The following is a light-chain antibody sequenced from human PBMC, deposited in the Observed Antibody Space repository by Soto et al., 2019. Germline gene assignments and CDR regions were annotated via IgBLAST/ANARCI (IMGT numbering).Light chain of an antibody. CDR3: QLYDNLYT. J-gene: IGKJ2*01. Sequence: DIQMTQSPSSLSASVGDRVTITSQASQDIRNYLNWYQQKPGKAPKLLIYDASNLETGAPTRFSGRGSVTDFTLAISSLQPEDIATCCCQLYDNLYTFGQGTKLEIK. CDR1: QDIRNY. V-gene: IGKV1-33*01. CDR2: DAS.